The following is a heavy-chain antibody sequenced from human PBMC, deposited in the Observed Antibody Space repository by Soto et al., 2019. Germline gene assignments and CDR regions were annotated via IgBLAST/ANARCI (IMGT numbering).Heavy chain of an antibody. D-gene: IGHD1-26*01. CDR1: GYTFTGYY. V-gene: IGHV1-2*04. Sequence: ASVKVSCKASGYTFTGYYMHWVRQAPGQGLEWMGWINPNSGGTNYAQKFQGWVTMTRDTSISTAYMERSRLRSDDTAVYYCARGVGATPHSNWFDPWGQGTLVTVSS. CDR2: INPNSGGT. CDR3: ARGVGATPHSNWFDP. J-gene: IGHJ5*02.